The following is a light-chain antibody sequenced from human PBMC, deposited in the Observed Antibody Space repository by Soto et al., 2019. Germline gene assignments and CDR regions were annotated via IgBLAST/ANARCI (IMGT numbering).Light chain of an antibody. CDR2: ATS. V-gene: IGKV1-39*01. CDR1: QSISTY. CDR3: QQSYSTPPGT. Sequence: DIQMTQSPSSLSSSVGYIFTITFLSIQSISTYLIWYQQKPGKAPKLLIYATSSLQSGVPSRFSGSGSGTDFTLTISSLQPEDFATYYCQQSYSTPPGTFGQGTKVDIK. J-gene: IGKJ1*01.